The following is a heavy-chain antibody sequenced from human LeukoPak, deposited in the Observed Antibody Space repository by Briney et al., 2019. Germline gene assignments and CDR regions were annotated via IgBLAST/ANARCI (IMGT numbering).Heavy chain of an antibody. V-gene: IGHV4-39*01. CDR2: IYYNGGT. Sequence: SETLSLTCTVSGDSIYRSNYYWGWLRQPPTKGLEWIGSIYYNGGTYYNPSLKSRVTIFVDTSKNQFSLTVSSVTAADTAVYFCARLTIAVFGVEIDYWGQGSLVTVSS. D-gene: IGHD3-3*01. J-gene: IGHJ4*02. CDR3: ARLTIAVFGVEIDY. CDR1: GDSIYRSNYY.